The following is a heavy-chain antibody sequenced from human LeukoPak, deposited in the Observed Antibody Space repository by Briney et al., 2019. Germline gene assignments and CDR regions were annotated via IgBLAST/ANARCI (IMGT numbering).Heavy chain of an antibody. V-gene: IGHV3-15*01. D-gene: IGHD1-26*01. J-gene: IGHJ4*02. CDR2: IRSKTDGGTT. CDR3: TTEYYGSLNY. Sequence: GGSLRLSCAASGFTFSNAWMSWVRQAPGKGLEWVGRIRSKTDGGTTDYAAPVKGRFTISRDDSKNTLYLQMNSLITEDSAVYFCTTEYYGSLNYWGQGTLVTVPS. CDR1: GFTFSNAW.